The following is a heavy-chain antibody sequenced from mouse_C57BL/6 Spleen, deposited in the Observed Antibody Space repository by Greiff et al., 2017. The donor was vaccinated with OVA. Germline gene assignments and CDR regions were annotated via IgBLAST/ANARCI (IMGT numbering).Heavy chain of an antibody. CDR2: ISDGGSYT. J-gene: IGHJ1*03. Sequence: EVHLVESGGGLVKPGGSLKLSCAASGFTFSSYAMSWVRQTPEKRLEWVATISDGGSYTYYPDNVKGRFTISRDNAKNNLYLQMSHLKSEDTAMYYCARGWYFDVWGTGTTVTVSS. V-gene: IGHV5-4*01. CDR1: GFTFSSYA. CDR3: ARGWYFDV.